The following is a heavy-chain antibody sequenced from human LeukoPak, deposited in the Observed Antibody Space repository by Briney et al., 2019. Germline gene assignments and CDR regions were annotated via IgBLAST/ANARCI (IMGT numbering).Heavy chain of an antibody. CDR2: IYYSGTT. J-gene: IGHJ4*02. V-gene: IGHV4-59*01. Sequence: SETLSLTCTVSGGSISNYYWSWIRQPPGKGLEWIGNIYYSGTTNYNPSLKSRVTISVDTSKNQFSLRLSSVTAADTAVYYCGRDTPTDTMPEDYWGQGTLVTVSS. D-gene: IGHD2-2*01. CDR3: GRDTPTDTMPEDY. CDR1: GGSISNYY.